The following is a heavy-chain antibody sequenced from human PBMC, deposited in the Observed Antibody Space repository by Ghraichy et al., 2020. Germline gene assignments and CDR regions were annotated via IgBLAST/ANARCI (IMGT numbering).Heavy chain of an antibody. CDR2: ISYDGSYK. V-gene: IGHV3-30*18. J-gene: IGHJ4*02. D-gene: IGHD3-22*01. Sequence: LSLTCAASGFTFSSYGMHWVRQAPGTGLEWVALISYDGSYKYYADSVKGRFTISRDNSKNTLYLQMNSLRAEDTAVYYCAKPYYYDGSGYLWGRGTLVTVSS. CDR1: GFTFSSYG. CDR3: AKPYYYDGSGYL.